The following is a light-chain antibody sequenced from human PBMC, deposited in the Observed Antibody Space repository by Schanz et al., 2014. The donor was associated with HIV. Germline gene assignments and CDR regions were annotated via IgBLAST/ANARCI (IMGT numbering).Light chain of an antibody. CDR1: QTVSSNS. Sequence: VLTQSPGTLSLSPGERATLSCRASQTVSSNSLGWYQQKRGQVPRLLIYSASRRANGIPDRFSGSGSGTDFTLTISRLEPEDYAVYHCQQYGSLPWTFGQGTKVEVK. CDR3: QQYGSLPWT. CDR2: SAS. J-gene: IGKJ1*01. V-gene: IGKV3-20*01.